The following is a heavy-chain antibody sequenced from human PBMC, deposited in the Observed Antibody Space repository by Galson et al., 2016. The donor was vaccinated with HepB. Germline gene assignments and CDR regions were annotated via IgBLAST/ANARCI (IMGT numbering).Heavy chain of an antibody. CDR1: GDSVGSDLHY. CDR3: ARMIIITRGFDH. CDR2: IFHSGRT. D-gene: IGHD3-22*01. Sequence: SETLSLTCTVSGDSVGSDLHYWSWIRQPPGKGLEWIGYIFHSGRTAYTTSLKSRLTFSVDTSKSQIYRTLTSVTAADTAVYYCARMIIITRGFDHCGQGTLVTVS. V-gene: IGHV4-61*01. J-gene: IGHJ4*02.